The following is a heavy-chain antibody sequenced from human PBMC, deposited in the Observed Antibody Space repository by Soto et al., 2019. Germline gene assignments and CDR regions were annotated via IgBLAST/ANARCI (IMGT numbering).Heavy chain of an antibody. J-gene: IGHJ6*03. Sequence: GASVKVSCKASGYTFTSYYMHWVRQAPGQGLEWMGIINPSGGSTSYAQKFQGRVTMTRDTSTSTVYMELSSLRSEDTAVYYCACKSGYDSSRNYYYYYMDVWGKGTTVTAP. CDR2: INPSGGST. CDR1: GYTFTSYY. V-gene: IGHV1-46*03. D-gene: IGHD5-12*01. CDR3: ACKSGYDSSRNYYYYYMDV.